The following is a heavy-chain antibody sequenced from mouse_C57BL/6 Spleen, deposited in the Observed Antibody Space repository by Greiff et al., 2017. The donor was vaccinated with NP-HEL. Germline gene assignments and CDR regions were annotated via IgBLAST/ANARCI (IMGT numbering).Heavy chain of an antibody. J-gene: IGHJ2*01. V-gene: IGHV1-80*01. CDR3: ARGENSGFLDY. Sequence: QVQLQQSGAELVKPGASVKISCKASGYAFSSYWMNWVKQRPGKGLEWIGQIYPGDGDTNYNGKFKGKATLTADKSSSTAYMQLSSLTSEDSAVYFCARGENSGFLDYWGQGTTLTVSS. CDR1: GYAFSSYW. CDR2: IYPGDGDT.